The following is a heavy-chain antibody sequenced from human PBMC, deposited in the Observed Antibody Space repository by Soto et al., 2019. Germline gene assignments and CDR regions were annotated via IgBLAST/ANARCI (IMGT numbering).Heavy chain of an antibody. CDR1: GFSLSTSGMC. Sequence: SGPTPVNPTQTLTLTCTFSGFSLSTSGMCVSWIRQPPGKALEWLALIDWDDDKYYSTSLKTRLTISKDTYKNQVILTMTNMHPVGTATYYGARIPGAGGYYYGMDVCGQGTTVT. V-gene: IGHV2-70*01. J-gene: IGHJ6*02. CDR3: ARIPGAGGYYYGMDV. CDR2: IDWDDDK. D-gene: IGHD3-16*01.